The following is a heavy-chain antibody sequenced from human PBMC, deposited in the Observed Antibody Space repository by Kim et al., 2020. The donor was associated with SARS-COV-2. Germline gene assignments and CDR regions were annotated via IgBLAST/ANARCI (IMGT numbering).Heavy chain of an antibody. CDR2: IYPGDSDT. Sequence: GESLKISCKGSGYSFTSYWIGWVRQMPGKGLEWMGIIYPGDSDTRYSPSFQGQVTISADKSISTAYLQWSSLKASDTAMYYCARRGVYGSGSSGAFDIWGQGRMVTVSS. V-gene: IGHV5-51*01. CDR1: GYSFTSYW. J-gene: IGHJ3*02. D-gene: IGHD3-10*01. CDR3: ARRGVYGSGSSGAFDI.